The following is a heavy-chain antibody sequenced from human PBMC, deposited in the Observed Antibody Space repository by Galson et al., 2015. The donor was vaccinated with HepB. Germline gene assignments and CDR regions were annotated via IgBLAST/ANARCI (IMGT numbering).Heavy chain of an antibody. V-gene: IGHV1-2*06. J-gene: IGHJ4*02. Sequence: SVKVSCKASGYTFTGYYMHWVRQAPGQGLEWMGRINPNSGGTNYAQKFQGRVTMTRDTSISTAYMELSRLRSDDTAVYYCASLGDCSSTSCYIGGPYFDDWGQGTLVTVSS. CDR1: GYTFTGYY. D-gene: IGHD2-2*02. CDR3: ASLGDCSSTSCYIGGPYFDD. CDR2: INPNSGGT.